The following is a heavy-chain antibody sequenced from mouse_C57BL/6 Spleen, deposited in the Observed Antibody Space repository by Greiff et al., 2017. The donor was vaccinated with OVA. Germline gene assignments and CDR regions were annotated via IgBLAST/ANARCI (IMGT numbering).Heavy chain of an antibody. J-gene: IGHJ4*01. Sequence: LEESGAELVKPGASVKISCKASGYAFSSYWMNWVKQRPGKGLEWIGQIYPGDGGTTYNGKFKGKATLTADKSSSPAYMQLSSLTSDDSSVXFCARDSSGYDDAMGYWGQGTSVTVSS. V-gene: IGHV1-80*01. CDR1: GYAFSSYW. D-gene: IGHD3-2*02. CDR3: ARDSSGYDDAMGY. CDR2: IYPGDGGT.